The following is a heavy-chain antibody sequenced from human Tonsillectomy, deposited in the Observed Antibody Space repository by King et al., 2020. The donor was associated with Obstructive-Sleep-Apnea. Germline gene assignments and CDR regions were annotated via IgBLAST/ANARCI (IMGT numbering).Heavy chain of an antibody. CDR2: IYYSWST. V-gene: IGHV4-59*01. CDR1: GGSISSYY. J-gene: IGHJ6*02. CDR3: ARGGGDYSSPYYYGMDV. Sequence: QLQESGPGLVKPSETLSLTCTVSGGSISSYYWSWIRQPPGKGLEWMGYIYYSWSTNYNPSLNSRVTLSVDTSKNQFSLKLSSVTAADTAVYYCARGGGDYSSPYYYGMDVWGQGTTVTVSS. D-gene: IGHD6-13*01.